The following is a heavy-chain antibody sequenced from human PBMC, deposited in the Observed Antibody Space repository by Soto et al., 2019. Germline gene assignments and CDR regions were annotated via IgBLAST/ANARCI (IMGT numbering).Heavy chain of an antibody. CDR3: AREQLQVVIPDY. D-gene: IGHD1-1*01. Sequence: EVQLVESGGGLVQPGGSLRLSCAASGFTFSSYWMNWVRKAPGKGLEWVANIKQDGSEKYDVDSVTGRFTMARDNTKNSLYLQMNSLRAEDTAVYYCAREQLQVVIPDYWGQGTLVTVSS. J-gene: IGHJ4*02. V-gene: IGHV3-7*01. CDR2: IKQDGSEK. CDR1: GFTFSSYW.